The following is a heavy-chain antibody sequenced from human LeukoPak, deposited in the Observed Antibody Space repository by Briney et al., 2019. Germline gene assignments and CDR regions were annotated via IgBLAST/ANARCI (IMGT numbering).Heavy chain of an antibody. D-gene: IGHD2-8*02. Sequence: GGSLTLSCEASGFTFRRYGMHWVRQAPGKGLEWVAVVWFDGRKEYYIDSVKGRFTIARDNSKNTLYLQMNSLRAEDTAVYYCARDVSNTCNGDVCDDRFDLWGQGTLVTVSS. V-gene: IGHV3-33*01. J-gene: IGHJ4*02. CDR3: ARDVSNTCNGDVCDDRFDL. CDR2: VWFDGRKE. CDR1: GFTFRRYG.